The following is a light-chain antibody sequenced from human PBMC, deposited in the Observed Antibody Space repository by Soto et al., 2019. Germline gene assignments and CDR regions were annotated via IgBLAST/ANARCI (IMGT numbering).Light chain of an antibody. Sequence: QSALTQPASVSGSPGQSITISCTGTSSDVGAYDYASWYQQHPGKAPKLMIFEVSDRPSGVSNRFSGSKSGNTASLTISGLQAEDEADYYCTSYTSSNTYVFGTGTKVTVL. CDR3: TSYTSSNTYV. V-gene: IGLV2-14*01. J-gene: IGLJ1*01. CDR1: SSDVGAYDY. CDR2: EVS.